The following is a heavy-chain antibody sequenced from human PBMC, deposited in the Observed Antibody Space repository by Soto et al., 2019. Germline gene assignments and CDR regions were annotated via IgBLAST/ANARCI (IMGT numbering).Heavy chain of an antibody. CDR1: GYTFTGDY. V-gene: IGHV1-2*02. J-gene: IGHJ4*02. CDR2: INPKSGYT. D-gene: IGHD1-26*01. Sequence: ASVKVSCKASGYTFTGDYLHWVRQAPGQGLEWMAWINPKSGYTKSAQKFQARVTLTRDTSISTAYMELRSLRSEDTAVYFCARYTGSNSLFDSWGQGTLGTVSS. CDR3: ARYTGSNSLFDS.